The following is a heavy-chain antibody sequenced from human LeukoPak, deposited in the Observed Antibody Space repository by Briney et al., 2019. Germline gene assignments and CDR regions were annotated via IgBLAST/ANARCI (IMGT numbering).Heavy chain of an antibody. Sequence: SETLSLTCAVYGGSFSGYYWSWIRQPPGKGLEWIGEINHSGSTNYNPSLKSRVTISVDTSKNQFSLKLSFVTAADTAVYYCAMPIRTHAFDIWGQGRMVTVSS. CDR3: AMPIRTHAFDI. V-gene: IGHV4-34*01. CDR1: GGSFSGYY. D-gene: IGHD3-16*01. J-gene: IGHJ3*02. CDR2: INHSGST.